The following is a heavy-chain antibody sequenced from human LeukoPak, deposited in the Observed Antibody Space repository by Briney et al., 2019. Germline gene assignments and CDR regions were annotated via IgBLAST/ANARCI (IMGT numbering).Heavy chain of an antibody. J-gene: IGHJ5*02. Sequence: GRSLRLSCAASGFTLSTYGMHWVRQAPGKGLEWVAMISYDGNSKQYADLVKGRFTISRDNSKNTLYLQMNGLRTEDTAVYHCAKDLYGSGWYNYFDPWGQGALVTVSS. CDR2: ISYDGNSK. V-gene: IGHV3-30*18. D-gene: IGHD6-19*01. CDR3: AKDLYGSGWYNYFDP. CDR1: GFTLSTYG.